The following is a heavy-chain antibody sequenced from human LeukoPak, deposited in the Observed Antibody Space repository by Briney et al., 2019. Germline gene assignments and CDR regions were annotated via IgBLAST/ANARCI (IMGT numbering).Heavy chain of an antibody. CDR3: ARHRYYYDSSGRTGRPFMDV. V-gene: IGHV4-59*08. CDR1: GGSISSYY. CDR2: IYYRGST. Sequence: SETLSLTCTVSGGSISSYYWSWIRQPPGKGLEWIGYIYYRGSTNYNPSLKSRVTISVDTSKNQFSLKLSSVTAADTAVYYCARHRYYYDSSGRTGRPFMDVWGQGTTVTVSS. J-gene: IGHJ6*02. D-gene: IGHD3-22*01.